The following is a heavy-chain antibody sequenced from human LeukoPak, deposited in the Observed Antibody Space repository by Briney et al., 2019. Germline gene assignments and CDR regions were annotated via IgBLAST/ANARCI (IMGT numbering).Heavy chain of an antibody. CDR3: AKTLSIAVAGLYYFDY. CDR1: GFTFSSYA. V-gene: IGHV3-23*01. J-gene: IGHJ4*02. Sequence: GGSLRLSCAASGFTFSSYAMSWVRQAPGKGLEWVSAISDSAASTYYADSVKGRFTISRDNSKNTLYLQMNSLRAEDTAVYYCAKTLSIAVAGLYYFDYWGQGTLVTVSS. D-gene: IGHD6-19*01. CDR2: ISDSAAST.